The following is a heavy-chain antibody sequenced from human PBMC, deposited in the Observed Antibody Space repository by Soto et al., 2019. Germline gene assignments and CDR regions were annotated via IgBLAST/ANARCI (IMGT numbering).Heavy chain of an antibody. CDR1: GFIFSSYG. Sequence: GGSLRLSCAASGFIFSSYGMHWVRQAPGKGLEWVALIWYDGSNKYYADSVKGRFTISRDNSKNTLSLQMNSLRAEDTAVYYCARYCSGTSCQDAFDIWGQGTMVTVSS. CDR3: ARYCSGTSCQDAFDI. CDR2: IWYDGSNK. V-gene: IGHV3-33*01. J-gene: IGHJ3*02. D-gene: IGHD2-2*01.